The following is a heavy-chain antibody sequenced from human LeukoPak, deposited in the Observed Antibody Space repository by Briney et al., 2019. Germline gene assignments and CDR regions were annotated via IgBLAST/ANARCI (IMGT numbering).Heavy chain of an antibody. V-gene: IGHV4-59*01. D-gene: IGHD4-11*01. J-gene: IGHJ5*02. CDR2: IYYSGST. CDR3: ARVPTEYWFDP. Sequence: PSETLSLTCTVSGGSISSYYWSWIRQPPGEGLEWIGYIYYSGSTNYNPSLKSRVTISVDTSKNQFSLKLSSVTAADTAVYYCARVPTEYWFDPWGQGTLVTVSS. CDR1: GGSISSYY.